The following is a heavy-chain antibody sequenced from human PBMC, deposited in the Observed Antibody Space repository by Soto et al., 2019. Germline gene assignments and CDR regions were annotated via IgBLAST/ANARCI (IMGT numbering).Heavy chain of an antibody. CDR3: AGLCISTRCDYYYYSGMDV. V-gene: IGHV1-8*01. Sequence: ASVKVSCKASGYTFTSYDINWVRQATGQGLEWMGWMNPNSGNTGYAQKFQGRVTMTRNTSISTAYMELSSLRSEDTAVYYCAGLCISTRCDYYYYSGMDVWGQGTTVTVSS. J-gene: IGHJ6*02. CDR1: GYTFTSYD. CDR2: MNPNSGNT. D-gene: IGHD2-2*01.